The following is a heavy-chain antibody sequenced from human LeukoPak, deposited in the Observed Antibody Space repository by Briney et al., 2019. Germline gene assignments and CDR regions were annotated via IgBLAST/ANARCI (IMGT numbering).Heavy chain of an antibody. CDR3: AREVGSDYYDSRLDY. V-gene: IGHV3-30-3*01. D-gene: IGHD3-22*01. Sequence: GRSLRLSCAASGFTFSSYAMPWVRQAPGKALSLVAVISSDGSNKYYADSLNFRFTISTDNSQNTLYLQMNSLRAEDTAVYYCAREVGSDYYDSRLDYWGQGTLVTVSS. J-gene: IGHJ4*02. CDR2: ISSDGSNK. CDR1: GFTFSSYA.